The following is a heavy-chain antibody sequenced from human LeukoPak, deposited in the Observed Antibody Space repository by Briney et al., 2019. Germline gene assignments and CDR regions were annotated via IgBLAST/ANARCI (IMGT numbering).Heavy chain of an antibody. D-gene: IGHD3-3*01. CDR3: TRACYDFWSGYLAGAPKFYFDY. CDR1: GGSFSDYY. Sequence: PSEALSLTCAVYGGSFSDYYRGWIRQPPGRGLEWVGSVYYSGSTYYNPSLKRRVTLSLDTSKNQFSLTMSSVTAADTAVYYCTRACYDFWSGYLAGAPKFYFDYWGQGTLVTVSS. CDR2: VYYSGST. J-gene: IGHJ4*02. V-gene: IGHV4-34*01.